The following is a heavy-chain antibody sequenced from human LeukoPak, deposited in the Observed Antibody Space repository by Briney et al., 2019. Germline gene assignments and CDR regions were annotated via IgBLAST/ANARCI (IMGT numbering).Heavy chain of an antibody. D-gene: IGHD2-15*01. CDR2: ISYDGSYK. V-gene: IGHV3-30*04. CDR1: GFTFSNFA. CDR3: ARDLHCSGGSCYSGLHY. J-gene: IGHJ4*02. Sequence: PGGSLRLSCAASGFTFSNFAMHWVRQAPGKGLEGVSVISYDGSYKYYADSVKGRFTISRDNSKNTLYLQMNSLRPEDTAVYYCARDLHCSGGSCYSGLHYWGQGTLVTVSS.